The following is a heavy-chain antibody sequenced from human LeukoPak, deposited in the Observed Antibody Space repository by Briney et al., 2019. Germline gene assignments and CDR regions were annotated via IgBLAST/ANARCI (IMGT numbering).Heavy chain of an antibody. V-gene: IGHV1-69*13. J-gene: IGHJ5*02. CDR2: IIPIFGTA. CDR3: ASCVSGWYLGYGWFDP. D-gene: IGHD6-19*01. Sequence: ASVKVSCKTSGYTFTSYAISWVRQAPGQGLEWMGGIIPIFGTANYAQKFQGRVTITADESTSTAYMELSSLRSEDTAVYYCASCVSGWYLGYGWFDPWGQGTLVTVSS. CDR1: GYTFTSYA.